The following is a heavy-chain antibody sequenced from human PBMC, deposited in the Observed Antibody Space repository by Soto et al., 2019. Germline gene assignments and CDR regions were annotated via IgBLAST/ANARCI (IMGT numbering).Heavy chain of an antibody. V-gene: IGHV3-23*01. CDR2: ISGSGGTT. J-gene: IGHJ4*02. D-gene: IGHD3-16*02. CDR1: GFTFSNFA. CDR3: AKDSIWGSYRFVVF. Sequence: EVQLLESGGGLVQPGESLRLSCAASGFTFSNFAMTWVRQAPGKGLEWVSTISGSGGTTYYADSVKGRFTISRDNSKNTLYLVMSSLSANDTAVYYCAKDSIWGSYRFVVFWGQGTLVTVSS.